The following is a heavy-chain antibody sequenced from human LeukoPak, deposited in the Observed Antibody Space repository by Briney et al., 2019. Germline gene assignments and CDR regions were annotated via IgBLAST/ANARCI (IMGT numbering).Heavy chain of an antibody. J-gene: IGHJ5*02. Sequence: ASVKVSCKASGYTFTSYYMHWVRQAPGQGLEWMGIINPSGGSTSYAQKFQGRVTMTRNTSTSTVYMELSSLRSEDTAVYYCARDFRVVVAANWFDPWGQGTLVTVSS. CDR2: INPSGGST. CDR1: GYTFTSYY. D-gene: IGHD2-15*01. CDR3: ARDFRVVVAANWFDP. V-gene: IGHV1-46*01.